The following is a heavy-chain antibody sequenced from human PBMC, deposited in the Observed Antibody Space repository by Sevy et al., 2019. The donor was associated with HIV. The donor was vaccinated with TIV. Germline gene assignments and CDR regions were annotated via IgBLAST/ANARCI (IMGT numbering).Heavy chain of an antibody. CDR1: GITFSESL. D-gene: IGHD6-19*01. Sequence: GGSLRLSCAASGITFSESLMSWVRKAPGKGLEWVASIKNDGSAKFYADSVKGRFIISRDNAKNSLYLQMNSLRGEDTAVYFCARVSSGSAPGFDYWGQRTLVTVSS. CDR3: ARVSSGSAPGFDY. J-gene: IGHJ4*02. CDR2: IKNDGSAK. V-gene: IGHV3-7*01.